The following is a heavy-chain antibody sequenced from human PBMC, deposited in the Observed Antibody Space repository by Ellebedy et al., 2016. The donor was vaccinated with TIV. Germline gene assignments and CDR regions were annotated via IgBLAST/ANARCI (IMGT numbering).Heavy chain of an antibody. CDR3: ARVYDWSGGYYYGMDV. Sequence: SETLSLTCTVSGGSISSYFWSWIRQPPGKGLEWIGYLYYGGSTNYNPSLKSRVTMSVDTSKNQFSLKLSSVTAADTAVYYCARVYDWSGGYYYGMDVWGQGTTVAVSS. CDR1: GGSISSYF. CDR2: LYYGGST. V-gene: IGHV4-59*12. J-gene: IGHJ6*02. D-gene: IGHD3-9*01.